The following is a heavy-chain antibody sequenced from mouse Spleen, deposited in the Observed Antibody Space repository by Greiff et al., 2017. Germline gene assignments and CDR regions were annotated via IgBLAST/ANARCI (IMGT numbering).Heavy chain of an antibody. CDR2: IDPENGDT. CDR1: GFNIKDDY. V-gene: IGHV14-4*01. CDR3: TTDSNYGY. D-gene: IGHD2-5*01. J-gene: IGHJ2*01. Sequence: VQLKQSGAELVRPGASVKLSCTASGFNIKDDYMHWVKQRPEQGLEWIGWIDPENGDTEYASKFQGKATITADTSSDTAYLQLSSLTSEDTAVYYCTTDSNYGYWGQGTTLTVSS.